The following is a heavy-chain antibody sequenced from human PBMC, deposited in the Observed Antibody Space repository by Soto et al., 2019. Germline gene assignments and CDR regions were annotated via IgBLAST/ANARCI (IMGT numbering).Heavy chain of an antibody. CDR1: GFTFSSYA. J-gene: IGHJ4*02. Sequence: QVQLVESGGGVVQPGRTLRLSCAASGFTFSSYAMHWVRQAPGKGLEWVAVISYDGSNKYYADSVKGRFTISRDNSKNTLFLQVNSLRAEDTAVYYCASDMTPYDSWSGQFDYWGQGPLVTGSS. CDR3: ASDMTPYDSWSGQFDY. D-gene: IGHD3-3*01. V-gene: IGHV3-30-3*01. CDR2: ISYDGSNK.